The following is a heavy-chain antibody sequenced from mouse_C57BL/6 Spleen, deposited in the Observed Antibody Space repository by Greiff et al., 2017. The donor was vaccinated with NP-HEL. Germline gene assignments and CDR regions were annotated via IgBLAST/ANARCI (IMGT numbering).Heavy chain of an antibody. D-gene: IGHD3-2*02. Sequence: VQLQQSGAELVRPGASVTLSCKASGYTFTDYEMHWVKQTPVHGLEWIGAIDPETGGTAYNQKFKGKAILTADKSSSTAYMELRSLTSEDSAVYYCTRVAAQARGFAYWGQGTLVTVSA. CDR3: TRVAAQARGFAY. J-gene: IGHJ3*01. V-gene: IGHV1-15*01. CDR1: GYTFTDYE. CDR2: IDPETGGT.